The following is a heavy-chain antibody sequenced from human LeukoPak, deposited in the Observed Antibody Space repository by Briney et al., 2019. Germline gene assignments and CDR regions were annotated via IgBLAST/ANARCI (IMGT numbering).Heavy chain of an antibody. D-gene: IGHD3-10*01. CDR1: RYIFTKYW. V-gene: IGHV5-51*01. J-gene: IGHJ4*02. CDR2: IYPGDSNM. Sequence: GESLKISCKGSRYIFTKYWIGWVRQMPGKGLEWMGIIYPGDSNMRYNPSLQGQVTISADKSINTAYLQWSSLKASDTAMYYCARHVNYFGSGSYPDYWGQGTLVTVSS. CDR3: ARHVNYFGSGSYPDY.